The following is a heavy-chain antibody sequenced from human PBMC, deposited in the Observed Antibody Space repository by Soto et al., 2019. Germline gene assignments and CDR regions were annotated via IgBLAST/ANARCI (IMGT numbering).Heavy chain of an antibody. V-gene: IGHV4-59*01. Sequence: PSETLSLTCTVSGGSISSYYWSWIRQPPGKGLEWIGYIYYSGSTNYNPSLKSRVTISVDTSKNQFSLKLSSVTAADTAVYYCAPMKYGSGSYVHYYYYYMDVWGKGTTVTVSS. J-gene: IGHJ6*03. CDR2: IYYSGST. CDR1: GGSISSYY. CDR3: APMKYGSGSYVHYYYYYMDV. D-gene: IGHD3-10*01.